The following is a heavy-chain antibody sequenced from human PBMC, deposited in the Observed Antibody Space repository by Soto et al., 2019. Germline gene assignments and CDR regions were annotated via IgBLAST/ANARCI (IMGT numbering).Heavy chain of an antibody. J-gene: IGHJ6*03. V-gene: IGHV4-59*01. CDR2: IYYSGST. CDR3: ARDSRYSSSWYSPARPRGYNYYYYYYMDV. Sequence: SETLSLTCTVSGGSISSYYWSWIRQPPGKGLEWIGYIYYSGSTNYNPSLKSRVTISVDTSKNQFSLKLSSVTAADTAVYYCARDSRYSSSWYSPARPRGYNYYYYYYMDVWGKGTTVTVSS. CDR1: GGSISSYY. D-gene: IGHD6-13*01.